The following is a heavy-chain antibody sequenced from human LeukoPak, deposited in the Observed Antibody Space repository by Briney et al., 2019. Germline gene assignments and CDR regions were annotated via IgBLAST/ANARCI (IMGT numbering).Heavy chain of an antibody. Sequence: SETLSLTCTVSGGSISSGGYYWSWIRQHPGKGLEWIGYIYYSGSTYCNPSLKSRVTISVDASKNQFSLKLSSVTAADTAVYYCARDKEGDYGSSHFDYWGQGTLVTVSS. J-gene: IGHJ4*02. CDR1: GGSISSGGYY. CDR3: ARDKEGDYGSSHFDY. CDR2: IYYSGST. V-gene: IGHV4-31*03. D-gene: IGHD4-17*01.